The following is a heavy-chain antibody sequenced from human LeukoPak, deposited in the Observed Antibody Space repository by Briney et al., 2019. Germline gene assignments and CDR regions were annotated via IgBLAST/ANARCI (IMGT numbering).Heavy chain of an antibody. CDR3: AKGSGGSCHSATDY. D-gene: IGHD2-15*01. CDR2: ISGSGGST. CDR1: GFTFSSYA. Sequence: GGFLRLSCAASGFTFSSYAMSWVRQAPGKGLEWVSAISGSGGSTYYADSVKGRFTISRDNYKNTLYLQMNSLRAEDTAIYYCAKGSGGSCHSATDYWGQGTLVTVSS. V-gene: IGHV3-23*01. J-gene: IGHJ4*02.